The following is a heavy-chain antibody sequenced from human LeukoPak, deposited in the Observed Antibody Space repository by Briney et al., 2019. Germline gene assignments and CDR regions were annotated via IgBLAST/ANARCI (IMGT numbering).Heavy chain of an antibody. CDR3: GRQGYTASYYFLDY. CDR1: SGSINSYY. V-gene: IGHV4-4*07. CDR2: IYTTGTT. Sequence: PSETLSLTCTVSSGSINSYYWAWVRKPAGKGWEGLGRIYTTGTTNYSPSLKSRLSMSIDTSTNQFSLTLRSVTAADTAVYYCGRQGYTASYYFLDYWSQGTLVTVSS. J-gene: IGHJ4*02. D-gene: IGHD1-26*01.